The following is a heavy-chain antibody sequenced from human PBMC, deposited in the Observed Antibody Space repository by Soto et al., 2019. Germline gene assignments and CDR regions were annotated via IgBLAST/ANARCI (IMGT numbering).Heavy chain of an antibody. CDR2: INHSGST. J-gene: IGHJ3*02. D-gene: IGHD6-13*01. CDR1: GGSFSGYY. CDR3: ARELGIAAAGTTTDAFDI. Sequence: SETLSLTCAVYGGSFSGYYWSWIRQPPGKGLEWIGEINHSGSTNYNPSLKSRVTISVDTSKNQFSLKLSSVTAADTAVYYCARELGIAAAGTTTDAFDIWGQGTMVTVSS. V-gene: IGHV4-34*01.